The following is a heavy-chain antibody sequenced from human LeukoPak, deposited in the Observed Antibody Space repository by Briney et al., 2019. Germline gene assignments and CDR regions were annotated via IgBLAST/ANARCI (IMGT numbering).Heavy chain of an antibody. J-gene: IGHJ5*02. D-gene: IGHD6-19*01. Sequence: GASVKVSCKASGYTFTSYGISWVRQAPGQGLEWMGWISGYNGNTNYAQKLQGRVTMTTDTSTSTAYMELRSLRSDDTAVYYCARVYSSGWTNWFDPWGQGTLVIVSS. CDR1: GYTFTSYG. CDR3: ARVYSSGWTNWFDP. CDR2: ISGYNGNT. V-gene: IGHV1-18*01.